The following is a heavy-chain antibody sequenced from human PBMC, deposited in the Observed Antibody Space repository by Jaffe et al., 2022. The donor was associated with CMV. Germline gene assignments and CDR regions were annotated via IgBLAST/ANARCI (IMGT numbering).Heavy chain of an antibody. CDR3: ARSITATGSEGDY. CDR1: GGSISTYY. CDR2: IYSSGTT. Sequence: QVQLQESGPGLVKPSETLSLICTVSGGSISTYYWSWIRQPPGKGLEWIGYIYSSGTTNYNPSLKSRVTISVDMSKSQFSLKLTSVTAADTAVYYCARSITATGSEGDYWGQGTLVTVSS. D-gene: IGHD1-7*01. J-gene: IGHJ4*02. V-gene: IGHV4-59*01.